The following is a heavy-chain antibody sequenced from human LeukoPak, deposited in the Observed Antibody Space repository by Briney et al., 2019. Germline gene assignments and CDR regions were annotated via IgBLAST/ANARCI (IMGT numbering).Heavy chain of an antibody. CDR1: GFTFDNYA. CDR2: INWNSDNI. CDR3: AKGIEVAGRWSKDY. Sequence: GGSLRLSCAASGFTFDNYAMHWVRQAPGKGLEWVSGINWNSDNIAYADSVKGRFTISRDNARNFLYLQMNSLRTEGTALYYCAKGIEVAGRWSKDYWGQGTLVTVSS. D-gene: IGHD6-19*01. V-gene: IGHV3-9*01. J-gene: IGHJ4*02.